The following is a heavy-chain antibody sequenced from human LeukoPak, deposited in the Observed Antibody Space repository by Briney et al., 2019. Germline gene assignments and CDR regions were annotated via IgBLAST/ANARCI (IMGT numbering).Heavy chain of an antibody. J-gene: IGHJ4*02. D-gene: IGHD4-17*01. CDR3: ARESPSTTVTPLDH. CDR2: INSDGGST. V-gene: IGHV3-74*01. CDR1: GFTFSSYW. Sequence: GGSLRLSCAASGFTFSSYWMHWVRQAPGKGLVWVSRINSDGGSTTYADSVKGRFTISRDNAKNTLYLQMNSLRAEDTAVYYCARESPSTTVTPLDHWGQGTLVTVSS.